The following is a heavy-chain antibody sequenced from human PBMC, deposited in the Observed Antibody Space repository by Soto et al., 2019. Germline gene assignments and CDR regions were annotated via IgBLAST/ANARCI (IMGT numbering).Heavy chain of an antibody. D-gene: IGHD1-1*01. CDR2: IDWDDDK. CDR1: GFSLSTSGMR. CDR3: AKTGTDGSWFDP. J-gene: IGHJ5*02. Sequence: SGPTLVNPTQALTLTCTFSGFSLSTSGMRVSWIRQPPGKALQWLARIDWDDDKFYTTSLRTRLTISKDTSKNQVVLTMTNMDPVDTATYYCAKTGTDGSWFDPWGQGTLVTVSS. V-gene: IGHV2-70*04.